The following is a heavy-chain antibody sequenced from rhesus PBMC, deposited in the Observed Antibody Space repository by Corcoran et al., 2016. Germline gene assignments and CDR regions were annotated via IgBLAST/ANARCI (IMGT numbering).Heavy chain of an antibody. CDR3: ATGVITPFDY. V-gene: IGHV1-111*02. CDR2: VDPEDGEA. Sequence: EVQLVQSGAEVKKPGASVTISCKASGYTFTDYYLHCVRQAPGKGLEWKGRVDPEDGEAIHAQKFQDRGISTADTSTDTAYMELRSLRSEDTAVYYCATGVITPFDYWGQGVLVTVSS. J-gene: IGHJ4*01. CDR1: GYTFTDYY. D-gene: IGHD3-16*01.